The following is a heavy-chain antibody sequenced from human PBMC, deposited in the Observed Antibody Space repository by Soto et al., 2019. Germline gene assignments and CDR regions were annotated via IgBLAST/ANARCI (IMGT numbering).Heavy chain of an antibody. V-gene: IGHV4-39*01. CDR2: IYYSGST. CDR1: GGSISSSSYY. Sequence: SETLSLTCTVSGGSISSSSYYWGWIRQPPGKGLEWIGSIYYSGSTYYNPSLKSRVTISVDTSKNQFSLKLSSVTAADTAVYYCARTRPRIVVVVAATHAPNWFDPWGQGTLVTVSS. CDR3: ARTRPRIVVVVAATHAPNWFDP. J-gene: IGHJ5*02. D-gene: IGHD2-15*01.